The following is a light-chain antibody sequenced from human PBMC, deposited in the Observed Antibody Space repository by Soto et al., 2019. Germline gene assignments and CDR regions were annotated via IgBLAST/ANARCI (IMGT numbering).Light chain of an antibody. CDR2: GAS. CDR1: QSVSSSY. Sequence: EIVLTQSPGTLSLSPGERATLSCRASQSVSSSYLSLYQQKPVQAPSLLIYGASSRATGIPDRFSGSGSGTDFTLTISRLEPEDFAVYYCQQYGSSPRTFGQGTRLEIK. CDR3: QQYGSSPRT. V-gene: IGKV3-20*01. J-gene: IGKJ5*01.